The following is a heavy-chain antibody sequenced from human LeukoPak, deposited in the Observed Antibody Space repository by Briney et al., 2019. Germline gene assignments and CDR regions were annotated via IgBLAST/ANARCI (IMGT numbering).Heavy chain of an antibody. V-gene: IGHV4-59*01. CDR2: IYYIGST. Sequence: PSETLSLTSTVSGGSISSSYWSWIRQPPGKGLEWIGYIYYIGSTNYNPSLKSRVTISVDTSKNQFSLKLSSVTAADTAVYYCARDGYSYDYWGQGTLVTVSS. D-gene: IGHD5-18*01. J-gene: IGHJ4*02. CDR1: GGSISSSY. CDR3: ARDGYSYDY.